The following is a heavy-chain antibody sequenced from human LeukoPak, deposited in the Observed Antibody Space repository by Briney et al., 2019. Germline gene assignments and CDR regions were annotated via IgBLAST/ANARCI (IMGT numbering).Heavy chain of an antibody. D-gene: IGHD6-19*01. CDR1: GFTVSSNY. CDR3: ARGSVYSSGFDDY. J-gene: IGHJ4*02. V-gene: IGHV3-66*01. Sequence: GGSLRLSCAASGFTVSSNYMSWVRQAPGKGLEWVSVIYSGGSTYYADSVKGRFTISRDNSKNTLYLQMNSLRAEDTAVYYCARGSVYSSGFDDYWGQGTLVTVSS. CDR2: IYSGGST.